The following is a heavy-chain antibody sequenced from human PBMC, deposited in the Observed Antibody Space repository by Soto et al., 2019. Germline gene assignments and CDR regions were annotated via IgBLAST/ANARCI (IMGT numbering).Heavy chain of an antibody. CDR1: GCSISSGGYY. D-gene: IGHD2-15*01. Sequence: SETLSLTCPVSGCSISSGGYYWSWIRQHPGKGLEWIGYIYYSGSTYYNPSLKSRVTISVDTSKNQFSLKLSSVTAADTAVYYCARDRDCSGGSCYSGFDPWGQGTLVTVYS. CDR3: ARDRDCSGGSCYSGFDP. J-gene: IGHJ5*02. CDR2: IYYSGST. V-gene: IGHV4-31*03.